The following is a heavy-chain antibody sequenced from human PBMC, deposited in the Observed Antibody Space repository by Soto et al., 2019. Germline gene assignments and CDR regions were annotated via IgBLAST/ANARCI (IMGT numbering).Heavy chain of an antibody. CDR3: ARGLRGYYTYSLFYYYGMDV. V-gene: IGHV3-48*03. J-gene: IGHJ6*02. CDR2: ISSSGSTI. Sequence: SLRLSCAASGFTFSSYEMNWVRQAPGKGLEWVSYISSSGSTIYYADSVKGRFTISRDNAKNSLYLQMNSLRAEDTAVYYCARGLRGYYTYSLFYYYGMDVWGQGTTVTVSS. D-gene: IGHD3-3*01. CDR1: GFTFSSYE.